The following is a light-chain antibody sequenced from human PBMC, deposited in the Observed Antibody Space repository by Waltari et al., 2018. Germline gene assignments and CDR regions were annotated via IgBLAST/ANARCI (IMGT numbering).Light chain of an antibody. CDR3: CSYAGSGTLV. Sequence: QSALTQPASVSGSPGQSITISCTGTRSDVGNYDLVSWYQQHPGKAPKPMIYEVTKRPSWVSNRFSGSKSGNTASLTVSGLQAEDEADYYCCSYAGSGTLVFGGGTKLTVL. CDR2: EVT. J-gene: IGLJ2*01. CDR1: RSDVGNYDL. V-gene: IGLV2-23*02.